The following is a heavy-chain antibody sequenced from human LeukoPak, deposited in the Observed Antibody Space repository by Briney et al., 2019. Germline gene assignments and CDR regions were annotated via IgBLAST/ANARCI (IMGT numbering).Heavy chain of an antibody. Sequence: GGSLRLSCAAPGFTFNNYGMHWVRQAPGRGLEWVAFIRYDGSNKYFADSVKGRFTISRDDSKNTLYLQMNSLRAEDTAVYYCAKDQGGDDAFDIWGQGTMVTVSS. J-gene: IGHJ3*02. CDR3: AKDQGGDDAFDI. V-gene: IGHV3-30*02. CDR1: GFTFNNYG. D-gene: IGHD3-16*01. CDR2: IRYDGSNK.